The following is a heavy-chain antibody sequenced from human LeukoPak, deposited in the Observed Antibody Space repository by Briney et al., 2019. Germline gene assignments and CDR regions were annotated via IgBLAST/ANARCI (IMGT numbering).Heavy chain of an antibody. CDR1: GFTFDDYG. CDR2: INWNGGST. J-gene: IGHJ6*03. V-gene: IGHV3-20*04. Sequence: GGSLRLSCAASGFTFDDYGMSWVRRAPGKGLEWVSGINWNGGSTGYADSVKGRFTISRDNAKNSLYLQMNSLRAEDTALYYCARGGTDTAMVSRYYMDVWGKGTTVTVSS. D-gene: IGHD5-18*01. CDR3: ARGGTDTAMVSRYYMDV.